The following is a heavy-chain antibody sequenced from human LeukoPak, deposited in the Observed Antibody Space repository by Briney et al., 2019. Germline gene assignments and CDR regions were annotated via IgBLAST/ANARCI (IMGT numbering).Heavy chain of an antibody. D-gene: IGHD2-15*01. V-gene: IGHV1-69*05. CDR1: GGTFSSYA. CDR3: ARDGDGSGSYFDY. J-gene: IGHJ4*02. CDR2: IIPIFGTA. Sequence: SVKVSCKASGGTFSSYAINWVRQAPGQGLEWMGGIIPIFGTANYAQKFQGRVTITTDESTSTAYMELSSLRSEDTAVYYCARDGDGSGSYFDYWGQGTLVTVSS.